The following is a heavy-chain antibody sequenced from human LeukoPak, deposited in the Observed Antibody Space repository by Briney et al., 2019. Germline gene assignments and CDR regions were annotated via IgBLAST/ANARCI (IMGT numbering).Heavy chain of an antibody. V-gene: IGHV3-30*02. CDR3: AKGLIQRCLGCCLDY. J-gene: IGHJ4*02. CDR1: GFTSSIYG. CDR2: IRYDGSNK. Sequence: GGALRHSCAASGFTSSIYGMQWVRDAPGKGVWRGSFIRYDGSNKYDAGSVKGRFTISTDNSKETLYMQMSSPRDADTPVYYCAKGLIQRCLGCCLDYWGQGTLVTVSS. D-gene: IGHD5-18*01.